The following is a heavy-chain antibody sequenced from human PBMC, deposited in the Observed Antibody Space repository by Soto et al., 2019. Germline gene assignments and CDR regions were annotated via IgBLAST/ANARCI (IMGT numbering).Heavy chain of an antibody. Sequence: ASVKVSCKASGYTFTNYGVSWVRQAPGQGLEWMGWIGGYKGNTNYAQKLQGRVTLTTDTSTSTAYMELRSLRSDDTAVYYCARSIVVVTALDYWGQGTLVTVSS. J-gene: IGHJ4*02. V-gene: IGHV1-18*01. CDR3: ARSIVVVTALDY. D-gene: IGHD2-21*02. CDR1: GYTFTNYG. CDR2: IGGYKGNT.